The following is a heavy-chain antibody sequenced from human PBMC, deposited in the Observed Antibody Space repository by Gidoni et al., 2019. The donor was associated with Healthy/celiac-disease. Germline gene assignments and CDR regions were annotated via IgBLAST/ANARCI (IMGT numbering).Heavy chain of an antibody. CDR3: ASPITMKRPDDYYGMDV. D-gene: IGHD3-22*01. CDR1: GYSFPSSW. Sequence: EVQLVQSGAEVHKPGESLTISCKGSGYSFPSSWIGWVRQMPGKGLEWMGIIYPGDSDTRYSPSVQGQVTISADKSISTAYLQWSSLKASDTAMYYWASPITMKRPDDYYGMDVWGQGTTVTVSS. V-gene: IGHV5-51*01. CDR2: IYPGDSDT. J-gene: IGHJ6*02.